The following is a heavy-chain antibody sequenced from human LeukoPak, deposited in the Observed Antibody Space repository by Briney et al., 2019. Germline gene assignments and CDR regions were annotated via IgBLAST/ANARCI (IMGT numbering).Heavy chain of an antibody. CDR3: ARVEPTYGMDV. D-gene: IGHD1-1*01. V-gene: IGHV1-3*01. Sequence: ASVKVSFKASGYTFTTYAIHWVRQAPGQRLEWMGWINAGNGNTRYSQKFQGRVTITRDTSASTASMELSSLRSEDTAVYYCARVEPTYGMDVWGQGTTVTVSS. CDR2: INAGNGNT. J-gene: IGHJ6*02. CDR1: GYTFTTYA.